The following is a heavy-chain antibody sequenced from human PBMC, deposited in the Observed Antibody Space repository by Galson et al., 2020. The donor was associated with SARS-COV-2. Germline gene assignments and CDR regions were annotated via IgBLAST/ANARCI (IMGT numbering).Heavy chain of an antibody. V-gene: IGHV3-9*01. Sequence: GGSLRLSCAASGFTFDDYAMHWVRQAPGKGLEWVSGISWNSGSIGYADSVKGRFTISRDNAKNSLYLQMNSLRAEDTALYYCAKDWWPTRSHGDYGGQGTLVTVSS. D-gene: IGHD2-15*01. CDR3: AKDWWPTRSHGDY. CDR2: ISWNSGSI. J-gene: IGHJ4*02. CDR1: GFTFDDYA.